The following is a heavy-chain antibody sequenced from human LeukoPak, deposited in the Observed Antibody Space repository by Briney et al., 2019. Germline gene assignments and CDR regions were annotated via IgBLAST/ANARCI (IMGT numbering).Heavy chain of an antibody. J-gene: IGHJ4*02. CDR2: IYSGGST. D-gene: IGHD2-15*01. Sequence: PGGSLRLSCAASGFSVSSNYMSWVRQAPGKGLEWVSLIYSGGSTSYADSVKGRFTISRDNSKNTLYLQMNSLRAEDTAVYYCAIAVAATNYYFDYWGQGTLVTASS. CDR3: AIAVAATNYYFDY. CDR1: GFSVSSNY. V-gene: IGHV3-66*01.